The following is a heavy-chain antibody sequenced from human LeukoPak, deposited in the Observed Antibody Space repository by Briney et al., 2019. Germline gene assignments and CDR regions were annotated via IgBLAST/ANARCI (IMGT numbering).Heavy chain of an antibody. J-gene: IGHJ4*02. CDR3: AKQSGSYYYDSTGYYFY. CDR1: GFTFRSFA. V-gene: IGHV3-23*01. Sequence: GGSLRLSCAASGFTFRSFAMSWVRQAPGKGLEWVSALSGGGDSTYYADSVKGRFIISRDNFKNTLYLQINSLRAEDTAIYYCAKQSGSYYYDSTGYYFYWGQGTLVTVSS. D-gene: IGHD3-22*01. CDR2: LSGGGDST.